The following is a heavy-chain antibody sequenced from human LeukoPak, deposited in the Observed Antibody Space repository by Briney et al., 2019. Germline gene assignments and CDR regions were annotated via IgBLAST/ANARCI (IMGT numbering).Heavy chain of an antibody. J-gene: IGHJ4*02. D-gene: IGHD3-3*01. CDR2: INPNSGGT. V-gene: IGHV1-2*02. CDR3: ARAERDFWSGSTTYYFDY. CDR1: GYTFTGYY. Sequence: GASVKVSCRASGYTFTGYYMHWVRQAPGQGLGWMGWINPNSGGTNYAQKFQGRVTMTRDTSISTAYMELSRLRSDDTAVYYCARAERDFWSGSTTYYFDYWGQGTLVTVSS.